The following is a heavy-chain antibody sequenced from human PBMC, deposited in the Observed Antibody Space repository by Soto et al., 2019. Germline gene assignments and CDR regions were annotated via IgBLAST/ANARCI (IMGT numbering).Heavy chain of an antibody. CDR3: ARGSVRGVAFDY. D-gene: IGHD3-10*01. Sequence: SETLSLTCTVSGGSISSGGYYWSWIRQPPGKGLEWIGYIYYSGSTNYNPSLKSRVTISVDTSKNQFSLKLSSVTAADTAVYYCARGSVRGVAFDYWGQGTLVTVSS. V-gene: IGHV4-61*08. CDR2: IYYSGST. J-gene: IGHJ4*02. CDR1: GGSISSGGYY.